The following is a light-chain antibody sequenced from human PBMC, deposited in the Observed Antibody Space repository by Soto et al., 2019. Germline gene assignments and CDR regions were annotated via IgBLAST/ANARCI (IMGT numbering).Light chain of an antibody. CDR1: QNLNNW. Sequence: DIQMTQSPSTLSASVGDRVTITGRASQNLNNWLAWFQQKPGKDPTLLMYEASGLDRKVPTRFSGRGSGTESPLTINTPQTEDFSTYDGQPENDYPLTFGQGHKVEIK. J-gene: IGKJ1*01. CDR2: EAS. V-gene: IGKV1-5*03. CDR3: QPENDYPLT.